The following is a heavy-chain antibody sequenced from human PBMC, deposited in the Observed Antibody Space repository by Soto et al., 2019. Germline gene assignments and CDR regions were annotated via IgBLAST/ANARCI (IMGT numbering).Heavy chain of an antibody. CDR3: VGTGTTDDF. D-gene: IGHD1-7*01. CDR2: IFYSGDT. CDR1: GASVNTGDYY. J-gene: IGHJ1*01. V-gene: IGHV4-30-4*01. Sequence: SETLSLTCTVSGASVNTGDYYWSYIRQSPGKGLEWLGYIFYSGDTYYNPSLKSRATISLNTSRNQISLTLTSVTDADTAVYFCVGTGTTDDFWGQGTLVTVSS.